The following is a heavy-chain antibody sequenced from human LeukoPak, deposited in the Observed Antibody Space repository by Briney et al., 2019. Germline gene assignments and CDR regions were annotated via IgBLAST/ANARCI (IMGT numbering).Heavy chain of an antibody. V-gene: IGHV4-61*01. Sequence: PSETLSLTGTGSSGSVSSGSYYRRWLRQPPGRGLEWIAYIYYSGCTNYNPSLKSRVTISVDTSKNQFSLKLSSVTAADTAVYYCARDGLPQVVPAAMTGYYGMDVWGKGTTGTVSA. J-gene: IGHJ6*04. CDR1: SGSVSSGSYY. D-gene: IGHD2-2*01. CDR2: IYYSGCT. CDR3: ARDGLPQVVPAAMTGYYGMDV.